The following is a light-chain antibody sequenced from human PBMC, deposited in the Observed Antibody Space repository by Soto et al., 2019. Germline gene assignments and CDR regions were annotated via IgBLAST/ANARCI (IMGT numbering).Light chain of an antibody. CDR1: GSDVGGYKY. V-gene: IGLV2-8*01. Sequence: QSALTQPPSASGSPGQSVTISCTIPGSDVGGYKYVSWYQQHPGKAPKLVIYEVTKRPSGVHDRFSGSKSGNTASLTVSWLQAEDEADSYCSSYAGSVLFGTGTKLTVL. CDR3: SSYAGSVL. CDR2: EVT. J-gene: IGLJ1*01.